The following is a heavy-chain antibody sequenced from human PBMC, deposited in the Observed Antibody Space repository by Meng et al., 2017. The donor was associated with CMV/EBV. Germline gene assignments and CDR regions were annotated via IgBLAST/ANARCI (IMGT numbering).Heavy chain of an antibody. D-gene: IGHD3-3*01. V-gene: IGHV1-8*01. CDR3: GRGLRIFGVVPSPYYFDY. J-gene: IGHJ4*02. Sequence: ASVKVSCKASGYTFTSYDINWVRQATGQGLEWMGWMNPNSGNTGYAQKFQGRVTMTRNTSISTAYMELSSLRSEDTAVYYCGRGLRIFGVVPSPYYFDYWGQGTLVTVSS. CDR1: GYTFTSYD. CDR2: MNPNSGNT.